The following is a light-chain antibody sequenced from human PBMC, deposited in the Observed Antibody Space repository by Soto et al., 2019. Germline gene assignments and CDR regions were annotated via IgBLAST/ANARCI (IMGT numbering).Light chain of an antibody. J-gene: IGKJ1*01. CDR2: XAS. CDR3: QQYNNWWT. V-gene: IGKV3-15*01. CDR1: QSVXSN. Sequence: EIGMTKSPSTLSLSPGERATPSCRASQSVXSNLAWYQEKPGQAPRILIYXASTRATGIPARFSGSGCGTEFTITISSLQSEDVAVYCCQQYNNWWTFGQGTKVEI.